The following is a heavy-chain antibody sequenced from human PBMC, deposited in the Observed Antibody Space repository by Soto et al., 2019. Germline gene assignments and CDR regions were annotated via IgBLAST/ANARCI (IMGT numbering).Heavy chain of an antibody. CDR2: IIPLFGTT. J-gene: IGHJ6*02. V-gene: IGHV1-69*06. D-gene: IGHD2-21*01. CDR1: GGTFSSNS. Sequence: QVQLVQSGAEVKRPGSSVKVSCKASGGTFSSNSINWVRQAPGQGLEWMGSIIPLFGTTDYAQNFQGRVTISADKFTNTAYMELSSLRSEDTAVYFCARAVLSSSRPSYCEYGMDVWGQGTTVTVSS. CDR3: ARAVLSSSRPSYCEYGMDV.